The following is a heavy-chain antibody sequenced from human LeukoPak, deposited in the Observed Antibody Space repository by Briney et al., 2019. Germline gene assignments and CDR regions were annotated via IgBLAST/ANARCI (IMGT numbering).Heavy chain of an antibody. Sequence: SETLSLTCTVSGGSISSYYWSWIRQPPGKGLEWIGYIYYSGSTNYNPSLKSRVTISVDTSKNQFALKLSSVTAADTAVYYCARGPPYYYDSSGYYYSFDYWGQGTLVTVSS. J-gene: IGHJ4*02. D-gene: IGHD3-22*01. CDR1: GGSISSYY. CDR2: IYYSGST. CDR3: ARGPPYYYDSSGYYYSFDY. V-gene: IGHV4-59*12.